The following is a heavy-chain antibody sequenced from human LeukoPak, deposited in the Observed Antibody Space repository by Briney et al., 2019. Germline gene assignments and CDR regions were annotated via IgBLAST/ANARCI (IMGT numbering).Heavy chain of an antibody. CDR3: ARVSRGARSYWFDP. J-gene: IGHJ5*02. D-gene: IGHD4/OR15-4a*01. Sequence: PSDTLSLTRSVSGGSISSYYWSWLRQPPGKGLEWIGYIYYSGSTNYNPSLKSRVTISVDTSKNQFSLKLSSVTAADTAVYYCARVSRGARSYWFDPWGQGTLVTVSS. V-gene: IGHV4-59*07. CDR2: IYYSGST. CDR1: GGSISSYY.